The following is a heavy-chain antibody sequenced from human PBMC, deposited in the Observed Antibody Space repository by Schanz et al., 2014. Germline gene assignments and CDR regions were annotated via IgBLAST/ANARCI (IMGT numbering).Heavy chain of an antibody. J-gene: IGHJ3*02. CDR2: ISGGGGTT. Sequence: EVQLLESGGGLVEPGGSLRLSCATSGFSLDIFAVSWVRQAPGKGLEWVSAISGGGGTTYYADSVKGRFTISRDNSKNTLYLQMNSLRAEDTAVYYCAKGRFGELSAFDIWGQGTMVTVSS. CDR3: AKGRFGELSAFDI. D-gene: IGHD3-10*01. V-gene: IGHV3-23*01. CDR1: GFSLDIFA.